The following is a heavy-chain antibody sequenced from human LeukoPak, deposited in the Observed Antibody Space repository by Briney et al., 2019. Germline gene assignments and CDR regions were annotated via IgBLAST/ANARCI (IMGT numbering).Heavy chain of an antibody. D-gene: IGHD6-25*01. CDR2: IYTTGAT. Sequence: SETLSLTCTVSGGSINSHYWSWIRQPAGKGLEWIGIIYTTGATNYNPSLKSRVTMSVDTSKNQFSLKVNSVTAADTAVYFRANKSGGGAFEIWGQGTAVVVSS. V-gene: IGHV4-4*07. J-gene: IGHJ3*02. CDR1: GGSINSHY. CDR3: ANKSGGGAFEI.